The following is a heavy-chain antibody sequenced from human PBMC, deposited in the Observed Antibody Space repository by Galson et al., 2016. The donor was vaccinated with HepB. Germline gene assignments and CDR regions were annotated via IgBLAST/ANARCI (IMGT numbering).Heavy chain of an antibody. D-gene: IGHD2-2*01. CDR1: GYSFSSYS. V-gene: IGHV1-3*01. CDR3: ARPPAPGYCTSSSSCYFDY. CDR2: INVGSGNT. Sequence: SVKVSCKASGYSFSSYSMDWVRQAPGQRLEWMGWINVGSGNTHYSQKFQGRVTFTRDTSASTVHMELSSLTSEDTGVYYCARPPAPGYCTSSSSCYFDYWGQGTLVTVSS. J-gene: IGHJ4*02.